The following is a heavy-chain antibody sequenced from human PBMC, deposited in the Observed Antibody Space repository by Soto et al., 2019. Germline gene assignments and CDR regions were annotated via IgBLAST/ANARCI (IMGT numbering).Heavy chain of an antibody. CDR1: GGSFGGYY. D-gene: IGHD3-9*01. J-gene: IGHJ4*02. CDR3: ARCPPYYDILLRHCGYYFDY. Sequence: SEPLSLPCAVYGGSFGGYYWSWIREPPGKGLEWVGEINQSGSTNYNPSLKSRVTISVDTSKNQFSLQLCSVTAADTAVYSCARCPPYYDILLRHCGYYFDYWGQGTLVTVSS. CDR2: INQSGST. V-gene: IGHV4-34*01.